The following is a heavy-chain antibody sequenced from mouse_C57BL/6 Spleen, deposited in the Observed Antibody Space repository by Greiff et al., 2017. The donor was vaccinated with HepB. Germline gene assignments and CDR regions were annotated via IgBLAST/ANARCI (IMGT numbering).Heavy chain of an antibody. CDR1: GYTFTSYW. Sequence: QVQLQQPGAELVRPGSSVKLSCKASGYTFTSYWMDWVKQRPGQGLEWIGNIYPSDSETHYNQKFKDKATLTVDKSSSTAYMQLSSLTSEDSAVYYCARSGQLRPSDYWGQGTTLTVPS. V-gene: IGHV1-61*01. J-gene: IGHJ2*01. D-gene: IGHD3-2*02. CDR2: IYPSDSET. CDR3: ARSGQLRPSDY.